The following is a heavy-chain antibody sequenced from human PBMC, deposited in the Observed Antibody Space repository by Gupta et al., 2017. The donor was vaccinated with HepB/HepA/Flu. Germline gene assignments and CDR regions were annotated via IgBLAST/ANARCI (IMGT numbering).Heavy chain of an antibody. Sequence: QVQLVESGGGVVQPGRSLRLSCAASGFTFSCYPMHWVRQAPGKGLEWVAVISYDGSNKYYADSVKGRFTISRDNSKNTLYLQMNSLRAEDTAVYYCARDDYGGNSFDYWGQGTLVTVSS. CDR3: ARDDYGGNSFDY. J-gene: IGHJ4*02. CDR1: GFTFSCYP. CDR2: ISYDGSNK. V-gene: IGHV3-30-3*01. D-gene: IGHD4-23*01.